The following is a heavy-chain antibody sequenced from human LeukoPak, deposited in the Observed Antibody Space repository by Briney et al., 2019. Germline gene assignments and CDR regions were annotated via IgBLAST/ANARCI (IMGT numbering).Heavy chain of an antibody. V-gene: IGHV1-2*02. D-gene: IGHD6-19*01. CDR2: INPNSGGT. CDR3: ARVLFYSSGNKSNRVDY. Sequence: ASVKVSCKASGYTFTDNYIHWVRQAPGQGLEWMGWINPNSGGTNYAQKFQGRVTMTRDTSITTGYMELSRLRSDDTAVYYCARVLFYSSGNKSNRVDYWGQGTLVTVSS. J-gene: IGHJ4*02. CDR1: GYTFTDNY.